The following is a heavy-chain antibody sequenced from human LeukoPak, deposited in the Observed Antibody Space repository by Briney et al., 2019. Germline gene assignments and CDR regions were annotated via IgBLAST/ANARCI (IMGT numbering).Heavy chain of an antibody. CDR2: IYYSGST. J-gene: IGHJ5*02. CDR3: ARAPFPGQWQVGGWFDP. V-gene: IGHV4-39*01. D-gene: IGHD6-19*01. CDR1: GGSISSSSYY. Sequence: ASETLSLTCTVSGGSISSSSYYWGWIRQPPGKGLEWIGSIYYSGSTYYNPSLKSRVTISVDTSKNQFSLKLSSVTAADTAVYYCARAPFPGQWQVGGWFDPWGQGTLVTVSS.